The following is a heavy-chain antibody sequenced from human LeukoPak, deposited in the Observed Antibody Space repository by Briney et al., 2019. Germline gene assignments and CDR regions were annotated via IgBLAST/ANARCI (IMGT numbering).Heavy chain of an antibody. CDR2: IYYSGST. J-gene: IGHJ4*02. D-gene: IGHD3-22*01. Sequence: SETLSLTCTVSGGSISSGDYYWSWIRQPPGKGLEWIGYIYYSGSTYYNPSLKSRVTISVDTSKNQFSLKLSSVTAADTAVYYCARYYYDSSGYVVFDYWGQGTLVTVSS. V-gene: IGHV4-30-4*01. CDR3: ARYYYDSSGYVVFDY. CDR1: GGSISSGDYY.